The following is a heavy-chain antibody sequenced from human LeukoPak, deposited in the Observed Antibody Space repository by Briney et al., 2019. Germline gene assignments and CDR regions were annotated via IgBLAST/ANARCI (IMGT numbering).Heavy chain of an antibody. D-gene: IGHD6-19*01. Sequence: SETLSLTCTVSGGSISSYYWSWIRQSPGKGLEWIGSIYYSGSTNYNPSLKSRVTISVDTSKNQFSLKLSSVTAADTAVYYCARTGYSSGWYFDYWGQGTLVTVSS. CDR1: GGSISSYY. CDR3: ARTGYSSGWYFDY. V-gene: IGHV4-59*01. J-gene: IGHJ4*02. CDR2: IYYSGST.